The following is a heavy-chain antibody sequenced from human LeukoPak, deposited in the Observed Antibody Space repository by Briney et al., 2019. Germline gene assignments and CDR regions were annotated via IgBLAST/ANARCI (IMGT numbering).Heavy chain of an antibody. CDR1: GYTFTSYD. D-gene: IGHD3-10*01. J-gene: IGHJ4*02. CDR2: MNPNSGNT. Sequence: ASVKVSCKASGYTFTSYDINWVRQATGQGLEWMGWMNPNSGNTGYAQKFQGRVTMTRNTSISTAYMELSSLRSEDTAVYYCARVPSGSGSYYWEFDYWGQGTLVTVSS. CDR3: ARVPSGSGSYYWEFDY. V-gene: IGHV1-8*01.